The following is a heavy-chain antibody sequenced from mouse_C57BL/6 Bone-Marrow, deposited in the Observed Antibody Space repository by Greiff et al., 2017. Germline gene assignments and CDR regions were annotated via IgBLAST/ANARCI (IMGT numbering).Heavy chain of an antibody. V-gene: IGHV1-55*01. D-gene: IGHD2-4*01. J-gene: IGHJ3*01. CDR3: ASGGYDYDRGFAY. Sequence: VQLVESGAELVKPGASVKMSCKASGYTFTSYWITWVKQRPGQGLEWIGDIYPGSGSTNYNEKFKSKATLTVDTSSSTAYMQLSSLTSEDSAVYYCASGGYDYDRGFAYWGQGTLVTVSA. CDR2: IYPGSGST. CDR1: GYTFTSYW.